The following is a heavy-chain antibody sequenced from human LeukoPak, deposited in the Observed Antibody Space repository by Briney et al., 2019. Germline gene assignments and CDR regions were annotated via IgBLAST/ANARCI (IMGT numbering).Heavy chain of an antibody. D-gene: IGHD3-16*01. CDR2: IYYNENS. Sequence: PSETLSLTCNVIGDSFTDYYWNWIRQPPGKGLEWIGYIYYNENSNYSPSLKGRVTLSVDTSRNQFSLHLASVPAADTAMYYCARDGGLQSHFDFWGQGILVTVAS. J-gene: IGHJ4*02. CDR1: GDSFTDYY. CDR3: ARDGGLQSHFDF. V-gene: IGHV4-59*01.